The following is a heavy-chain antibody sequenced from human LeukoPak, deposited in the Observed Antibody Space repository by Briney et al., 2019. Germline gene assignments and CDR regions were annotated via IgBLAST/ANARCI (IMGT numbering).Heavy chain of an antibody. V-gene: IGHV3-33*06. J-gene: IGHJ4*02. CDR2: IWYDGSNK. CDR3: AKNRVYSSGFLFDY. CDR1: GFTFSSYG. Sequence: PGWSLRLSCAASGFTFSSYGMHWVRQAPGKGLEWVAVIWYDGSNKYYADSVKGRFTISRDNSKNTLYLQMNSLRAEDTAVYYCAKNRVYSSGFLFDYWGQGTLVTVSS. D-gene: IGHD6-19*01.